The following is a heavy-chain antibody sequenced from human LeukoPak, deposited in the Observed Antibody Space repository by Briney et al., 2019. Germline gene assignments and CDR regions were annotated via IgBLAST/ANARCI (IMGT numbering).Heavy chain of an antibody. V-gene: IGHV3-74*01. J-gene: IGHJ3*02. CDR2: IHSDGSTT. CDR3: ASYVDTVRYDAFDI. CDR1: GFTFSSYW. Sequence: GGSLRLSCAASGFTFSSYWMHWVRQAPGKGLVWVARIHSDGSTTICADSVKGRFTISRDNAKNTVYLQMNSLRAEDTAVYYCASYVDTVRYDAFDIWGQGTMVTVSS. D-gene: IGHD5-18*01.